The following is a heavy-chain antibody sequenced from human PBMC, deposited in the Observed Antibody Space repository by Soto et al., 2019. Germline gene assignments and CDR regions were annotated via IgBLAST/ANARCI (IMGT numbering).Heavy chain of an antibody. CDR2: VSVDGGEK. V-gene: IGHV3-74*01. CDR1: GFTLSDYW. Sequence: EVQLVESGGGLVQPGGSLRLSCAASGFTLSDYWMHWVRQAPGKGLLWVARVSVDGGEKSYADSVKGRFTISRDNAKNTLNLQMDTLRAEDTAIYYCVRAPEQRPLDYWGHGSMVTVSS. CDR3: VRAPEQRPLDY. D-gene: IGHD6-19*01. J-gene: IGHJ4*01.